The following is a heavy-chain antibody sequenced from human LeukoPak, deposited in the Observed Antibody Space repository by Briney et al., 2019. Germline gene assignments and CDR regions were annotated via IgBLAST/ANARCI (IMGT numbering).Heavy chain of an antibody. V-gene: IGHV3-11*01. D-gene: IGHD2-15*01. Sequence: GRSLRLSCAASGFTFSDYYMSWIRQAPGKGLEWVSYISSSGSTIYYADSVKGRFTISRDNAKNSLYLQMNSLRAEDTAVYYCARSIVLGLAGWYFDLWGRGTLVTVSS. J-gene: IGHJ2*01. CDR3: ARSIVLGLAGWYFDL. CDR2: ISSSGSTI. CDR1: GFTFSDYY.